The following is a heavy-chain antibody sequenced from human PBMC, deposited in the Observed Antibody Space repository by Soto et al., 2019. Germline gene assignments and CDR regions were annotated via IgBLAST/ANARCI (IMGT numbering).Heavy chain of an antibody. CDR3: ARTDTAMGSRGYYYYGMDV. CDR1: GGTFSSYA. V-gene: IGHV1-69*01. CDR2: IIPIFGTA. Sequence: QVQLVQSGAEVKKPGSSVKVSCKASGGTFSSYAISWVRQAPGQGLEWMGGIIPIFGTANYAQKFQGRVTITADESTSTAYMELSSLRSEDTAVYYCARTDTAMGSRGYYYYGMDVWGQGTTVTVSS. D-gene: IGHD5-18*01. J-gene: IGHJ6*02.